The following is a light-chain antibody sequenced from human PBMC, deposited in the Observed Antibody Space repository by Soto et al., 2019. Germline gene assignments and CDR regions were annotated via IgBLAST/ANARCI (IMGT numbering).Light chain of an antibody. J-gene: IGLJ2*01. CDR3: SSYTSTSTPVV. V-gene: IGLV2-14*01. Sequence: QSALTQPASVSGSPGQSITISCTGTSSDDGGYNYVSWYQQHPGKAPKLMIFEGSKRPSGVSNRFSGSKSGNTASLTISGLQAEDEADYYCSSYTSTSTPVVFGGGTKVTVL. CDR1: SSDDGGYNY. CDR2: EGS.